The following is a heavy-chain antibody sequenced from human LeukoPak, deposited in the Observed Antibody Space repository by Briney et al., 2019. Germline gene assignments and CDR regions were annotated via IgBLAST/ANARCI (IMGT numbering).Heavy chain of an antibody. CDR3: ARGSNCSGGSCYPDVDY. J-gene: IGHJ4*02. CDR1: GFTFSSYG. Sequence: GGSLRLSCAASGFTFSSYGMHWVRQAPGKGLEWVAVIWYDGSNKYYADSVKGRFTISRDNSKNTLYLQMNSLRAEDTAVYYCARGSNCSGGSCYPDVDYWDQGTLVTVSS. V-gene: IGHV3-33*01. CDR2: IWYDGSNK. D-gene: IGHD2-15*01.